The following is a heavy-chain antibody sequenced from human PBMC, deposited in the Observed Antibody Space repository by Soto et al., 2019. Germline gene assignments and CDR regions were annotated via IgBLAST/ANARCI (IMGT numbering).Heavy chain of an antibody. CDR3: TRGAGAPWVRFDS. V-gene: IGHV4-38-2*02. J-gene: IGHJ4*02. CDR1: GYSITSGFY. CDR2: ISYSAKT. D-gene: IGHD3-22*01. Sequence: SETLSRTCTVSGYSITSGFYWGWFRQSPGKGLEWIGSISYSAKTFYNPSLASRFSIAVDTSKNHFSLRLTSVTAADTALYYCTRGAGAPWVRFDSWGLGTLVTVSS.